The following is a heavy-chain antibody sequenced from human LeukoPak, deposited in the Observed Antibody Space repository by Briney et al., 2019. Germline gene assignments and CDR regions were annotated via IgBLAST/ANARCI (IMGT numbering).Heavy chain of an antibody. CDR2: IKQDGSEK. CDR1: GFTFSSYW. Sequence: PGGSLRLSCAASGFTFSSYWMSWVRQAPGKGLEWVAYIKQDGSEKYYVDSVKGRFTISRDNAKNSLYLQMNSLRAEDTAVYYCARVMSTYYYDRRAFDYWGQGTLVTVSS. CDR3: ARVMSTYYYDRRAFDY. V-gene: IGHV3-7*01. D-gene: IGHD3-10*02. J-gene: IGHJ4*02.